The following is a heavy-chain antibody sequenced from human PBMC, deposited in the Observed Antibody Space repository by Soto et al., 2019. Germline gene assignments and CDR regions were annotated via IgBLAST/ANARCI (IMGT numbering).Heavy chain of an antibody. Sequence: SEILSLTCTVSGGSISSYYWSWIRQPPGKGLEWIGYIYYSGSTNYNPSLKSRVTISVDTSKNQFSLKLSSVTAADTAVYYCARLSLGLSGFDPWGQGTLVTVSS. CDR3: ARLSLGLSGFDP. CDR2: IYYSGST. J-gene: IGHJ5*02. CDR1: GGSISSYY. V-gene: IGHV4-59*08. D-gene: IGHD7-27*01.